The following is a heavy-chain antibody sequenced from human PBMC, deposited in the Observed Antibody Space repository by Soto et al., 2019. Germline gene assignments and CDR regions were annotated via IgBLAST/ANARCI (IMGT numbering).Heavy chain of an antibody. Sequence: EVQLVESGGGLVKPGGSLRLSCAASGFTFTSAWMSWVRQAPGKGLEWVGRIKSTTDGGTTDYAAPVTGRFTISRDDSKNTLYLQSNSLKTEETAVYYCTPGVAAAISYFDYWGQGSLVTVSS. D-gene: IGHD6-13*01. J-gene: IGHJ4*02. CDR3: TPGVAAAISYFDY. CDR1: GFTFTSAW. CDR2: IKSTTDGGTT. V-gene: IGHV3-15*01.